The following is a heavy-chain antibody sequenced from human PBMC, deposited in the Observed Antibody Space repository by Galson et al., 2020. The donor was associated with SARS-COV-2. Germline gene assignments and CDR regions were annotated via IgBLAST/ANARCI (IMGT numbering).Heavy chain of an antibody. CDR2: IYSSGST. CDR3: ARDPDDGDYGGWYFEL. Sequence: SEPLSPTCTVSGGSINRGTYYWTWIRPPAGQGPAWVGHIYSSGSTIYNPSLKSRVTVSVDTSKNQFSLTLRSVTAADTAVYYCARDPDDGDYGGWYFELWGRGTLVTVSS. V-gene: IGHV4-61*09. CDR1: GGSINRGTYY. D-gene: IGHD4-17*01. J-gene: IGHJ2*01.